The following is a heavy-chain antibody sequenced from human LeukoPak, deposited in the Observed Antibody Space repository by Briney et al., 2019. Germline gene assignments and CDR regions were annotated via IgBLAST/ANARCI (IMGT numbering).Heavy chain of an antibody. D-gene: IGHD6-6*01. CDR3: ARGMISSAYSSSSVVDY. CDR1: GYTFTSYD. CDR2: MNPNSGNT. J-gene: IGHJ4*02. Sequence: ASVKVSCKASGYTFTSYDINWVRQATGQGLEWMGWMNPNSGNTGYAQKFQGRVPITRNTSISTAYMELSSLRSEDTAVYYCARGMISSAYSSSSVVDYWGQGTLVTVSS. V-gene: IGHV1-8*03.